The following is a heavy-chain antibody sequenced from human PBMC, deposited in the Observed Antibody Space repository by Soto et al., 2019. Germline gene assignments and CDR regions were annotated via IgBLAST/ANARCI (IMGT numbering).Heavy chain of an antibody. V-gene: IGHV3-48*01. CDR3: ARDWNYAFDY. J-gene: IGHJ4*02. Sequence: EVQLVESGGGLVQPGGSLRLSCAASGFTFSSYSMNWFRQAPGKGLEWVSYLSAASSTMLYADSVRGRFTISRDNAKDSLYLQMNSLRAEDTAVYYCARDWNYAFDYWGQGTLVTVSS. CDR2: LSAASSTM. D-gene: IGHD1-7*01. CDR1: GFTFSSYS.